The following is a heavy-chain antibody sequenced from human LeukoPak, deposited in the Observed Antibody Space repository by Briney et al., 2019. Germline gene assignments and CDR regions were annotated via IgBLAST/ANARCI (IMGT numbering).Heavy chain of an antibody. J-gene: IGHJ4*02. Sequence: GGSLRLSCAASGFTFSSYAMHWVRQAPGKGLEWVAVISYDGSNKYYADSVKGRFTISRDNSKNTLYLQMNSLRAEDTAVYYCARELVYGGTLGYWGQGTLVTVSS. CDR1: GFTFSSYA. V-gene: IGHV3-30-3*01. CDR3: ARELVYGGTLGY. D-gene: IGHD4-23*01. CDR2: ISYDGSNK.